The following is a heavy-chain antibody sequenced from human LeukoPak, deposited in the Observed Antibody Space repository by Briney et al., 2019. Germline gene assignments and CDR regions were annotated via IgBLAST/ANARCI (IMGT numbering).Heavy chain of an antibody. CDR1: GGSISSYY. V-gene: IGHV4-59*08. CDR2: IYSTGST. CDR3: ARHAFNYYDNSGSLDY. J-gene: IGHJ4*02. D-gene: IGHD3-22*01. Sequence: SETLSLTCTVSGGSISSYYWSWVRQPPGKGLEWIGYIYSTGSTNYNPSLKSRVTISVDTSKNQFSLKLSSVTAADTAVYYCARHAFNYYDNSGSLDYRGQGTLVTVSS.